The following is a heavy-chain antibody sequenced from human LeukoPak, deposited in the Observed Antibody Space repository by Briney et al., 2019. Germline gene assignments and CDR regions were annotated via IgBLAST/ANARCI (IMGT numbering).Heavy chain of an antibody. CDR1: GYTFTGYY. D-gene: IGHD3-16*01. V-gene: IGHV1-2*02. Sequence: ASVKVSCKASGYTFTGYYMHWVRQAPGQGLEWMGWINPDSGGTNYAQKFQGRVTMTRDTSISTAYMELSRLRSDDTAVYYCARSESVWGSYDYWGRGTLVTVSS. CDR3: ARSESVWGSYDY. CDR2: INPDSGGT. J-gene: IGHJ4*02.